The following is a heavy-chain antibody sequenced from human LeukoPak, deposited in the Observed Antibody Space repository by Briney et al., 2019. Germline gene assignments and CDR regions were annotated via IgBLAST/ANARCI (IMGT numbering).Heavy chain of an antibody. CDR1: GVSISSGCYY. CDR3: ARKIRSSQSDYYDSMDV. CDR2: IYTSGCT. Sequence: SETLSLTCTASGVSISSGCYYWSWLRPPAGKGLEWIGRIYTSGCTNYNPSLKSRVTISVDTSKNQFSLKLSSLTAADTAVYYCARKIRSSQSDYYDSMDVWGKGTTVTVSS. D-gene: IGHD4-17*01. J-gene: IGHJ6*03. V-gene: IGHV4-61*02.